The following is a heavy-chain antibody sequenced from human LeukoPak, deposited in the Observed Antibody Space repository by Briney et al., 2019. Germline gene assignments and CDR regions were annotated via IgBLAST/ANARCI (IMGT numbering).Heavy chain of an antibody. D-gene: IGHD3-3*01. J-gene: IGHJ4*02. CDR3: ARNSYYDFWSGYSFDY. CDR1: GYTFTGYY. V-gene: IGHV1-2*02. CDR2: INPNSGGT. Sequence: ASVKVSCKASGYTFTGYYMHWVRQAPGQGLEWMGWINPNSGGTNYAQKFQGRVTMTRDTSISTAYMELSRLRSDDTAVYYCARNSYYDFWSGYSFDYWGQGTLVTVPS.